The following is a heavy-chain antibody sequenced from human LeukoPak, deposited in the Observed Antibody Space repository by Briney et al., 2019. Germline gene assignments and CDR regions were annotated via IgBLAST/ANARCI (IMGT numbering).Heavy chain of an antibody. CDR2: INPDGSTT. CDR1: GFTFGSYF. V-gene: IGHV3-74*03. D-gene: IGHD3-22*01. J-gene: IGHJ4*02. CDR3: ARGRDYYDPLDY. Sequence: PGGSLSLSXAASGFTFGSYFMHWVRQAPGKGLLWVSRINPDGSTTTYAASVKGRFTISRDNAKNTLYLHMSSLRDEDTALYYCARGRDYYDPLDYWGQGTLVTVSS.